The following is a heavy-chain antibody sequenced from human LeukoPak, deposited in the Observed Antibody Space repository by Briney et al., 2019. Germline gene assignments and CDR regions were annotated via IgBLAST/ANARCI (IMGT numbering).Heavy chain of an antibody. CDR3: ARGRLDYGDYLNWFDP. V-gene: IGHV3-21*01. CDR1: GFTFSSYS. Sequence: GGSLRLSGAASGFTFSSYSMNWVRQAPGKGLEWVSSISSSSSYIYYADSVKGRFTISRDNAKNSLYLQMNSLRAEDTAVYYCARGRLDYGDYLNWFDPWGQGTLVTVSS. J-gene: IGHJ5*02. CDR2: ISSSSSYI. D-gene: IGHD4-17*01.